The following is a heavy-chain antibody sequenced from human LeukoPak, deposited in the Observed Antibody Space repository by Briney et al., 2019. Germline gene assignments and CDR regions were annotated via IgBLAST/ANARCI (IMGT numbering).Heavy chain of an antibody. D-gene: IGHD3-22*01. J-gene: IGHJ4*02. CDR1: GDSVSSNSAA. V-gene: IGHV6-1*01. CDR3: ARIGPYYYVTSGYREPSYFDY. CDR2: TYYRSKWYN. Sequence: SQTLSLTCAISGDSVSSNSAAWNWIRQSPSRGLEWLGKTYYRSKWYNDYAVSVKSRITINPDTSKNQFSLQLNSVTPEDTAVYYCARIGPYYYVTSGYREPSYFDYWGQGTLVTVSS.